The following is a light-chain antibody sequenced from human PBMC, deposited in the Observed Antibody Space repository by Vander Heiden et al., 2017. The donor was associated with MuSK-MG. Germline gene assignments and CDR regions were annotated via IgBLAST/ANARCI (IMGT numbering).Light chain of an antibody. CDR3: QQSDSTPFT. V-gene: IGKV1-39*01. CDR1: QTIKNY. J-gene: IGKJ3*01. CDR2: TAS. Sequence: DIRMTQSPSSLSASVGDRVTITCRAGQTIKNYLNWYQQRPGKAPKLLIYTASTLQSGVPSRFSGSGSGTDFTLTISSLQPEDIATYYCQQSDSTPFTFGHGTKVDIK.